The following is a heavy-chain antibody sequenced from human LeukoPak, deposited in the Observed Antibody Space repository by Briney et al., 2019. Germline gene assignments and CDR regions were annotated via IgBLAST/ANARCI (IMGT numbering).Heavy chain of an antibody. CDR2: IYYSGST. CDR3: AREGRGPRYYYGMDV. J-gene: IGHJ6*02. D-gene: IGHD3-10*01. CDR1: GGSISSGGYY. V-gene: IGHV4-31*03. Sequence: SQTLSLTCTVSGGSISSGGYYWSWIRQHPGKGLEWIGYIYYSGSTYYNPSLKSRVTISVGTSKNQFSLKLSSVTAADTAVYYCAREGRGPRYYYGMDVWGQGTTVTVSS.